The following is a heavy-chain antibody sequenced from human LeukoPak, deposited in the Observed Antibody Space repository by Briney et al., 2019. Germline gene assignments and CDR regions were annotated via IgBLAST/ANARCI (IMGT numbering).Heavy chain of an antibody. J-gene: IGHJ6*03. D-gene: IGHD6-19*01. V-gene: IGHV4-4*07. CDR3: GRQRTTGGGAGTRHYYYYMDV. CDR1: GGSISSYY. CDR2: IYTSGST. Sequence: PSETLSLTCTVSGGSISSYYWSWIRQPPGKGLEWIGRIYTSGSTNYNPSLKSRVPMSVDTSKNQFSLKMSSVPAADTPDSYRGRQRTTGGGAGTRHYYYYMDVWGKGTTVTVSS.